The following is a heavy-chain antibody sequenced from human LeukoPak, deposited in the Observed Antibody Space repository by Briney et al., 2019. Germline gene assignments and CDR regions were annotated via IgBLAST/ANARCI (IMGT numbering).Heavy chain of an antibody. D-gene: IGHD6-19*01. J-gene: IGHJ4*02. CDR3: ARDLDSSGWYGYFDY. Sequence: GGSLRLSCAASGFTFSNYAMHWVRQAPGKGLEWVALISYDGRNKYYADSVKGRFTISRDTSKNTLYLQTNRLRAEDTAVYYCARDLDSSGWYGYFDYWGQGTLVTVSS. V-gene: IGHV3-30*04. CDR2: ISYDGRNK. CDR1: GFTFSNYA.